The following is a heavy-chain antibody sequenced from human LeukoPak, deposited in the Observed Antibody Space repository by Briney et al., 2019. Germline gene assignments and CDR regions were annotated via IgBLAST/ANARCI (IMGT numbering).Heavy chain of an antibody. Sequence: GGSLRLSCAASGFDFSGHEMNWVRQAPGKGLDCVSHITTSGSTKYYADSVKGRFTISRDNAKKSLYLKRNSLRAEDTAVYYCARAQYCSGGSCSFDYWGQGTLVTVSS. D-gene: IGHD2-15*01. J-gene: IGHJ4*02. V-gene: IGHV3-48*03. CDR1: GFDFSGHE. CDR3: ARAQYCSGGSCSFDY. CDR2: ITTSGSTK.